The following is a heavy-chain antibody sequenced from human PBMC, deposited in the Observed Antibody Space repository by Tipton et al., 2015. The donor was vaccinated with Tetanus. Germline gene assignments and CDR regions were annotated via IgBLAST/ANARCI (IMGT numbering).Heavy chain of an antibody. D-gene: IGHD5-24*01. J-gene: IGHJ4*02. V-gene: IGHV3-23*01. CDR1: EFTLSAYA. CDR2: ISGTGATA. CDR3: VRDGYNFIPFDY. Sequence: SLRLSCAASEFTLSAYAMRWVRQAPGQGLEWVSGISGTGATADYADSVKGRFTITKDDSKNTLYLQMKSLRAEDTAVYYCVRDGYNFIPFDYWGQGTLVTVSS.